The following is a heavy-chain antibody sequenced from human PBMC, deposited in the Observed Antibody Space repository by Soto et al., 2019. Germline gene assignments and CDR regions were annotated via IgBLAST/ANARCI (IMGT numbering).Heavy chain of an antibody. CDR1: GFTFSSYW. V-gene: IGHV3-7*03. Sequence: GGSLRLSCAASGFTFSSYWMSWVRQAPGKGLEWVANIKQDGSEKYYVDSVKGRFTISRDNSKNTLYLQMNSLRAEDTAVYYCARASGYCSGGSCYSDYWGQGTLVTVSS. CDR2: IKQDGSEK. CDR3: ARASGYCSGGSCYSDY. J-gene: IGHJ4*02. D-gene: IGHD2-15*01.